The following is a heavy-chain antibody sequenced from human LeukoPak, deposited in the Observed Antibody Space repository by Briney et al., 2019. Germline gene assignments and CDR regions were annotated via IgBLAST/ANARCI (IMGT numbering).Heavy chain of an antibody. CDR1: RVSISSAS. Sequence: ARSLTFSCAADRVSISSASMSWVSQAPGKGLEWVGRIESKSDGCTTDYAAPVKRRFTISREDPKNTLYLQMNSLTTEDTAVYYCTTLRKANAFDIWGQGTMVTVSS. J-gene: IGHJ3*02. D-gene: IGHD1-14*01. CDR2: IESKSDGCTT. V-gene: IGHV3-15*04. CDR3: TTLRKANAFDI.